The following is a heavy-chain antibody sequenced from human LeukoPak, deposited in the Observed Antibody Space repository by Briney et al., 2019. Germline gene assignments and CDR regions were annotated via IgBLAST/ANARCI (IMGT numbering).Heavy chain of an antibody. Sequence: HPGGSLRLSCAASGFTFSSYGMHWVRQAPGKGLEWVAVIWYDGSNKYYADSVKGRFTISRDNSKNTLYLQMNSLRAEDTAVYYCAKDPTSAFIVVVPAVPDYWGQGTLVTVSS. D-gene: IGHD2-2*01. CDR1: GFTFSSYG. V-gene: IGHV3-30*02. J-gene: IGHJ4*02. CDR3: AKDPTSAFIVVVPAVPDY. CDR2: IWYDGSNK.